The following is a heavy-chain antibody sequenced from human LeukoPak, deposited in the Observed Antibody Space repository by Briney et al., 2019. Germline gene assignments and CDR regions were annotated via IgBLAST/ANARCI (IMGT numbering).Heavy chain of an antibody. J-gene: IGHJ3*02. Sequence: SETLSLTCTVSGGSISSYYWSWIRQPPGKGLEWIGYIYYSGSTNYNPSLKSRVTISVDTSKNQFSLKMSSVTAADTGVYYCARGGSILTGYYPHDAFDIWGQGTMVTVSS. D-gene: IGHD3-9*01. CDR3: ARGGSILTGYYPHDAFDI. V-gene: IGHV4-59*01. CDR2: IYYSGST. CDR1: GGSISSYY.